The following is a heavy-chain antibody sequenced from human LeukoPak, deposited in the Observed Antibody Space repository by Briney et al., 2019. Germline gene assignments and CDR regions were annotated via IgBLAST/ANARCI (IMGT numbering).Heavy chain of an antibody. CDR2: IYYSGST. J-gene: IGHJ3*02. D-gene: IGHD1-26*01. CDR3: ARDRLIFGSPGAFDI. CDR1: GGSISSYY. V-gene: IGHV4-59*01. Sequence: SETLSLTCTVSGGSISSYYWSWIRQPPGKGLEWIGYIYYSGSTNYNPSLKSRVTISVDTSKNQFSLKLSSVTAADTAVYYCARDRLIFGSPGAFDIWGQGTMVTVSS.